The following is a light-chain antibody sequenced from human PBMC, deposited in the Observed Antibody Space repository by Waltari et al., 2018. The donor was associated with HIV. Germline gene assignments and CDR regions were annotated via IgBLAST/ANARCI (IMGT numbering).Light chain of an antibody. CDR3: AAWDDSLNGYV. CDR1: SSNVGYNG. J-gene: IGLJ1*01. V-gene: IGLV1-36*01. Sequence: QSVLTQPPSVSEAPRQRVTISCSGSSSNVGYNGVNWYQQLPGKAPKLLIYFDDLLSSGGSGRFSGSKSGTSASLAISGLQSEDEGDYYCAAWDDSLNGYVFGTGTKVTVL. CDR2: FDD.